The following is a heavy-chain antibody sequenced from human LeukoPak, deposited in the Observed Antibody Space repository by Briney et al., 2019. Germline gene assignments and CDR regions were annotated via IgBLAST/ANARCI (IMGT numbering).Heavy chain of an antibody. CDR2: ISNSGGST. Sequence: GGSLRLSSAASGFTFSSYAMDWVRQAPGKGLEWVSGISNSGGSTYYADSVKGRFTISRDNSKNTLYLQMNSLRAEDTAVYYCAKETSSLFDYWGQGTLVTVSS. D-gene: IGHD6-13*01. CDR1: GFTFSSYA. CDR3: AKETSSLFDY. J-gene: IGHJ4*02. V-gene: IGHV3-23*01.